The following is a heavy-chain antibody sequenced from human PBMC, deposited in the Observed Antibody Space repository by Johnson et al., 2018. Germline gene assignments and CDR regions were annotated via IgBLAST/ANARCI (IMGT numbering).Heavy chain of an antibody. J-gene: IGHJ1*01. CDR3: AREYDSSGYYLEYFQH. Sequence: EVQLLESGGGLIQPGGSLRLSCAASGFTVSSNYMAWARQAPGKGLEWVSVVYSGTSTYYTDSVKGRFTISTDNSKNTLYLQMNSLRAEDTAVYYCAREYDSSGYYLEYFQHWGQGTLVTVSS. D-gene: IGHD3-22*01. CDR1: GFTVSSNY. CDR2: VYSGTST. V-gene: IGHV3-53*01.